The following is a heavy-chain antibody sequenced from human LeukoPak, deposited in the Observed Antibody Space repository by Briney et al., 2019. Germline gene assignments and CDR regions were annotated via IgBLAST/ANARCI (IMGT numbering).Heavy chain of an antibody. CDR3: ASSRVYSSSWYYYFDN. Sequence: SETLSLTCAVYGGSFSGYYWSWIRQPPRKGLEWIGEINHSGATNYNPSLKSRVTISVDTSKNLFSLKLSSVTAADTAVYYCASSRVYSSSWYYYFDNWGQGTLVTVSS. J-gene: IGHJ4*02. CDR2: INHSGAT. D-gene: IGHD6-13*01. V-gene: IGHV4-34*01. CDR1: GGSFSGYY.